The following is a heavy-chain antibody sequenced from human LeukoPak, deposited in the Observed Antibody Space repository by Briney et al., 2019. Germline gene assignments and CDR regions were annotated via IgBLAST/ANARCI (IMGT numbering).Heavy chain of an antibody. CDR3: ARISSWLPLDY. V-gene: IGHV3-20*04. D-gene: IGHD6-13*01. CDR2: INWNGGST. J-gene: IGHJ4*02. CDR1: GFTFDDYG. Sequence: GGSLRLSCAASGFTFDDYGMSWVRQAPGKGLEWVSGINWNGGSTGYADSVKGRLTISRDNAKNSLYLQMNSLRAEDTALYYCARISSWLPLDYWGQGTLVTVSS.